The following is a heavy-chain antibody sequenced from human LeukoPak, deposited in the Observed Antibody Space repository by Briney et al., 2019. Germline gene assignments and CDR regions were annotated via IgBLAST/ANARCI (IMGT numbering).Heavy chain of an antibody. CDR1: GFSLSSFW. J-gene: IGHJ6*03. CDR2: INQDGSEK. Sequence: GGSLRLSCAASGFSLSSFWMSWVRQAPGRGLEWVANINQDGSEKNYVDSVKGRFIISRDNANNSLFLHMNSLRAEDTALYFCARVGGRIWRGYPPGYFMDVWGKGTTVSVSS. CDR3: ARVGGRIWRGYPPGYFMDV. V-gene: IGHV3-7*01. D-gene: IGHD3-3*01.